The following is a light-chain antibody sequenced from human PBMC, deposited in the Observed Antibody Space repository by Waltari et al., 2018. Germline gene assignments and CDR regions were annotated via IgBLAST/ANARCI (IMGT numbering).Light chain of an antibody. CDR1: QSIVVW. CDR2: KAS. J-gene: IGKJ1*01. CDR3: LQYNSYPWT. V-gene: IGKV1-5*03. Sequence: DIKVTQAPSPLSASVGDSVTITCRASQSIVVWLAWYQQKPGKAPRLLIYKASYLESGVPSRFSGSASGTAFTLTISSLQADDFATYYCLQYNSYPWTFGQGTTVEIK.